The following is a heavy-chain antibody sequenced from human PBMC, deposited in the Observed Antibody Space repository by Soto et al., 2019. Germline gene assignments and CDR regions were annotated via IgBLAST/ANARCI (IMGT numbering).Heavy chain of an antibody. Sequence: GGSLRLSCAASGFTFSSYGMHWVRQSPGKGLEWVAVISYDVSNKYYADSVKGRFTISRDNSKNTLYLQMNSLRAEDTAVYYCAKPDTYYDFWSGYWSPEYSYYYGMEVWGQGTTVTGFS. CDR2: ISYDVSNK. J-gene: IGHJ6*02. V-gene: IGHV3-30*18. D-gene: IGHD3-3*01. CDR1: GFTFSSYG. CDR3: AKPDTYYDFWSGYWSPEYSYYYGMEV.